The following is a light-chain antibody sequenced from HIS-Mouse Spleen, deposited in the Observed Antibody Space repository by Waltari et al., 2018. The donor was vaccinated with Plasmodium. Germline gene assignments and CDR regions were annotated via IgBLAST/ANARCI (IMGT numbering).Light chain of an antibody. Sequence: QSALTQPRSVSGSPGQSVTISCTGTSSDVGGYNYVSCSQQHPGKAPKLMIYDVSKRRSGVPARYSGSKTGNTASLTISRLQAEDGADYYCCSYAGSYTRVFGGGTKLTVL. CDR1: SSDVGGYNY. CDR2: DVS. CDR3: CSYAGSYTRV. J-gene: IGLJ3*02. V-gene: IGLV2-11*01.